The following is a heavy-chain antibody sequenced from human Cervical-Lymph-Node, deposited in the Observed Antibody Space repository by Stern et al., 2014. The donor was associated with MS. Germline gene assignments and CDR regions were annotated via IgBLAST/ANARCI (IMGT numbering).Heavy chain of an antibody. CDR3: ARSGLGGAVGS. V-gene: IGHV1-46*04. D-gene: IGHD3-10*01. J-gene: IGHJ5*02. Sequence: VQLVQSWAEVKQPGASVKVSCKTSGYSFTRSDIHWVRQAPGQGLEWMGLIVPGDGTTTYAQTWQGRVSMTRDTSATTAYLELRSLRSEDTAVYYCARSGLGGAVGSWGQGTLVTVSA. CDR2: IVPGDGTT. CDR1: GYSFTRSD.